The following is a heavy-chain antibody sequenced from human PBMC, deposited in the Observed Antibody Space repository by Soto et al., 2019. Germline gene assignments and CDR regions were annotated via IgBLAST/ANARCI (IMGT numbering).Heavy chain of an antibody. CDR1: GYIFTTYG. CDR3: DRGRYGDY. Sequence: QVHLVQSGAEVKKPGASVKVSCKGSGYIFTTYGITWVRQAPGQGLEWMGWISAHNGNTNSAQKPQGRATGTSDTSTSTPYMELRNLRADDTAVYYCDRGRYGDYWGQGALVTVSS. V-gene: IGHV1-18*01. J-gene: IGHJ4*02. CDR2: ISAHNGNT. D-gene: IGHD1-1*01.